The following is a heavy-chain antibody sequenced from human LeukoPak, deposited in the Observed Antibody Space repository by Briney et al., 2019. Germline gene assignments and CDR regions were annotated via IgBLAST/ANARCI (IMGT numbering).Heavy chain of an antibody. CDR2: INHSGST. CDR3: ARHLKYYYDSSGYLN. D-gene: IGHD3-22*01. CDR1: DDSITMYY. J-gene: IGHJ4*02. V-gene: IGHV4-34*01. Sequence: SETLSLTCSVSDDSITMYYWTWIRQPPGKGLEWIGEINHSGSTNYNPSLKSRVTISVDTSKNQFSLKLSSVTAADTAVYYCARHLKYYYDSSGYLNWGQGTLVTVSS.